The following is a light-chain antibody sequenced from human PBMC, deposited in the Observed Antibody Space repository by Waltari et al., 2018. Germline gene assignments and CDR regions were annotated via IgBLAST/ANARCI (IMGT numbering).Light chain of an antibody. V-gene: IGKV4-1*01. CDR2: WAS. CDR1: QSLLWSFNNTNY. Sequence: DIVMTQSPDSLAVSLGERATINGKSSQSLLWSFNNTNYLAWYQPTPGQPPKLLIYWASTRESGVPDLFSRSGSGADFTRPISSLQAEDVAVYYCQQYYSTPPTFGQGTKLEIK. J-gene: IGKJ2*01. CDR3: QQYYSTPPT.